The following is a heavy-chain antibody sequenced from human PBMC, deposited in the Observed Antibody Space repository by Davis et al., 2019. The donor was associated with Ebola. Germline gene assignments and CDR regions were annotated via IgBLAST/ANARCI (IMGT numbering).Heavy chain of an antibody. CDR2: ISGSGGST. V-gene: IGHV3-23*01. J-gene: IGHJ4*02. CDR3: ARGSSGWTIFGY. Sequence: GESLKISCAASGFTFDDYAMHWVRQAPGKGLEWVSAISGSGGSTYYADSVKGRFTISRDNSKNTLYLQMNSLRAEDTAVYYCARGSSGWTIFGYWGQGTLVTVSS. D-gene: IGHD6-19*01. CDR1: GFTFDDYA.